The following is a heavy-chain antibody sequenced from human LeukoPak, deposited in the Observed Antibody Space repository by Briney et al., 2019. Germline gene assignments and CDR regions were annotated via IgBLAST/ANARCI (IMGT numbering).Heavy chain of an antibody. D-gene: IGHD3-9*01. V-gene: IGHV5-51*01. CDR1: GYIFTSYW. J-gene: IGHJ4*02. CDR3: ARLTDILTGYYGFDY. Sequence: GESLKISCQVSGYIFTSYWIGWVRQMPGKGLEWMGIIYPGDSDTRYSPSFQGQVTISADKSISTAYLQWSSLKASDTAMYYCARLTDILTGYYGFDYWGQGTLVTVSS. CDR2: IYPGDSDT.